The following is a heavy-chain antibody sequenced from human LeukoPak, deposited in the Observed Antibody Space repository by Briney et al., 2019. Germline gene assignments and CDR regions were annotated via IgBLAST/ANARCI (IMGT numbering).Heavy chain of an antibody. CDR2: IKTDGSST. CDR1: GFTFSSYW. D-gene: IGHD2-15*01. Sequence: GGSLRLSCAASGFTFSSYWMHWVRQAPGKGLVWVSHIKTDGSSTNYAESVKGRFTISRDNAKNTVYLQMNGLRAEDTAIYYCAKNGDRGAYCSGGSCYPYYYYNMDVWGKGTTVTISS. CDR3: AKNGDRGAYCSGGSCYPYYYYNMDV. J-gene: IGHJ6*03. V-gene: IGHV3-74*01.